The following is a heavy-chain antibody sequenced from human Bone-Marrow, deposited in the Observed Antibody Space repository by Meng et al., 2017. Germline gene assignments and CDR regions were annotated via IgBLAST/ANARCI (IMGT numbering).Heavy chain of an antibody. CDR2: IYTSGST. J-gene: IGHJ4*02. Sequence: SETLSLTCTVSGGSISSGSYYWSWIRQPAGKGLEWIGRIYTSGSTNYNPSLKSRVTISVDTSKNQFSLKLSSVTAADTAVYYCARDGVVVAATTFDYWGQGTLVTVSS. CDR3: ARDGVVVAATTFDY. V-gene: IGHV4-61*02. D-gene: IGHD2-15*01. CDR1: GGSISSGSYY.